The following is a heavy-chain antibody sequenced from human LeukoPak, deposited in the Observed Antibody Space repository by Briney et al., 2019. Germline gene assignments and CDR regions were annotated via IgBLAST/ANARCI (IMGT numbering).Heavy chain of an antibody. CDR1: GGSISSYY. CDR2: IYYSGST. J-gene: IGHJ4*02. Sequence: SSETLSLTCTVSGGSISSYYWSWIRQPPGKGLEWIGYIYYSGSTNYNPSLKSRVTISVDTSKNQFSLKLSSVTAADTAVYYCARAVLGTVTTYVYWGQGTLVTVSS. D-gene: IGHD4-17*01. V-gene: IGHV4-59*01. CDR3: ARAVLGTVTTYVY.